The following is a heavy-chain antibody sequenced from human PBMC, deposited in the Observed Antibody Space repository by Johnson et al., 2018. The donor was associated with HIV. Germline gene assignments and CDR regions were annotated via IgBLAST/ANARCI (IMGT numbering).Heavy chain of an antibody. CDR2: ISTNVNDM. CDR3: AREGELDAFDV. D-gene: IGHD1-26*01. CDR1: GFTFSDYY. Sequence: QVQLVESGGGLVKPGGSLRLSCAASGFTFSDYYITWIRQAPGKGLEWVSYISTNVNDMYYADSVKGRFTISRDNAKNSLFLQMNSLRAEDTAVYYCAREGELDAFDVWGQGTMVTVSS. J-gene: IGHJ3*01. V-gene: IGHV3-11*04.